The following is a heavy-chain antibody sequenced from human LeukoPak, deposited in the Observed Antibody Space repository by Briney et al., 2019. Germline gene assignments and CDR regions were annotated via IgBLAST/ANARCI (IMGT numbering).Heavy chain of an antibody. Sequence: GGSLRLSCAASGFTFDDYAVHWVRQAPGKGLEWVSGISWNSGSIGYADSVKGRFTISRDNAKNSLYLQMNSLRAEDTALYYCAKAVYDYVWGSYLDYWGQGTLVTVSS. J-gene: IGHJ4*02. V-gene: IGHV3-9*01. CDR2: ISWNSGSI. D-gene: IGHD3-16*02. CDR1: GFTFDDYA. CDR3: AKAVYDYVWGSYLDY.